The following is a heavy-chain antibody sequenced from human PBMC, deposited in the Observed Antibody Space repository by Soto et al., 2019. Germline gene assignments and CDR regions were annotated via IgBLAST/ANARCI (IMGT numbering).Heavy chain of an antibody. D-gene: IGHD3-22*01. V-gene: IGHV1-69*01. Sequence: QVQLVQSGAEVKKPGSSVKVSCKASGGTFSSYAISWVRQSPGQGLEWMGVIIPIFGTANYAQKFQGRVTITADESTSTAYMELSSLRSEDTDVYYCAGRLRGKYYDSSVHAFDIWGQGTMVTVSS. CDR3: AGRLRGKYYDSSVHAFDI. J-gene: IGHJ3*02. CDR1: GGTFSSYA. CDR2: IIPIFGTA.